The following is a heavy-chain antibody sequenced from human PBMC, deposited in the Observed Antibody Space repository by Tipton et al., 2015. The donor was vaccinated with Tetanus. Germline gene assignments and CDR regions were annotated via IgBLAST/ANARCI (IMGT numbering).Heavy chain of an antibody. CDR3: ARDFKDIVVVVGGLSD. V-gene: IGHV3-30*03. Sequence: SLRLSCVASGFTFRRYGMHWFRQAPGKGLEWVAGLSDDGTYKDYVDSLKGRYTISRDNSKSTLYLQMNSLRPDDSAVYYCARDFKDIVVVVGGLSDWGQGTRVTVTS. J-gene: IGHJ4*02. CDR2: LSDDGTYK. CDR1: GFTFRRYG. D-gene: IGHD2-15*01.